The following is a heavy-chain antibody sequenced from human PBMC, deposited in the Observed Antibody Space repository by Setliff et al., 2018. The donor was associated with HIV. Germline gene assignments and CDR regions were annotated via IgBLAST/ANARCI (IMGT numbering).Heavy chain of an antibody. CDR2: VYPSDGST. CDR3: ARDGAVAGRLLGY. D-gene: IGHD6-19*01. J-gene: IGHJ4*02. V-gene: IGHV1-46*01. CDR1: GYTFTSYY. Sequence: ASVKVSCKASGYTFTSYYMHWVRQAPGQGLEWMGMVYPSDGSTSYAQKFQGRVTMTRDTSTSTIYMELNSLTSEDTAVYYCARDGAVAGRLLGYWGQGTLVTVSS.